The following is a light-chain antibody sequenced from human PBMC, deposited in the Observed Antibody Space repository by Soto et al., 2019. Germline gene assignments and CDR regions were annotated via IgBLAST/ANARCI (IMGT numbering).Light chain of an antibody. V-gene: IGKV3-20*01. J-gene: IGKJ1*01. CDR1: QSVSDSQ. Sequence: EIVLTQSPGTLSLSPGERATLSCRTSQSVSDSQLAWYQQKPGQAPRLLIYGVSSRATTIPDRFSGSGSGTDFTLTINRLEPEDFAVYYCQQYTQALWTFGPGTKVDIK. CDR2: GVS. CDR3: QQYTQALWT.